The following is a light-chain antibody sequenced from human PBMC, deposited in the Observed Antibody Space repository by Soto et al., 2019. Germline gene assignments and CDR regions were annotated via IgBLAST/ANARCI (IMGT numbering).Light chain of an antibody. V-gene: IGKV3-15*01. J-gene: IGKJ1*01. CDR1: QSVRSN. CDR2: GAP. Sequence: EIVXTQSPAXXXXSXVXXAXLSCRASQSVRSNSAWYQQKPRQAPRLLIYGAPTRATGTPARFSGSGSGTEFTLTISSLQSEDFAVYYCQQYNNWWTFGQGTKVDIK. CDR3: QQYNNWWT.